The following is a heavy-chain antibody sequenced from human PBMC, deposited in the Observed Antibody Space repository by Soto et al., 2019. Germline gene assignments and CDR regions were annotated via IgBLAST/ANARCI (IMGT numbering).Heavy chain of an antibody. V-gene: IGHV3-33*08. CDR1: GFSFRSYG. CDR2: IWYDGSNK. J-gene: IGHJ3*02. D-gene: IGHD3-3*01. CDR3: ARGYYDFRRDYYTGKEAFDI. Sequence: GGSLRLSCAASGFSFRSYGMHWVRQAPGKGLEWVAVIWYDGSNKCYADSVRGLFTISRDNSENTLYLQMSSLRADDTAVYHCARGYYDFRRDYYTGKEAFDIWGQGTMVTVSS.